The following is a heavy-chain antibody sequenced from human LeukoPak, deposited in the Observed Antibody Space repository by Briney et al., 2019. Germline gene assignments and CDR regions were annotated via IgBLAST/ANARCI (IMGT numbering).Heavy chain of an antibody. CDR3: TKSLYCSAGSCYKFDY. D-gene: IGHD2-15*01. J-gene: IGHJ4*02. CDR1: GFTFSTHA. CDR2: IGNRGGT. Sequence: GGSLILSCTASGFTFSTHALSWVRRAPGKGLEWVSTIGNRGGTYYVDSVKGWFTISRDNSKNTLYLQMNSLRADDTAVYYCTKSLYCSAGSCYKFDYWGQGTLVTVSS. V-gene: IGHV3-23*01.